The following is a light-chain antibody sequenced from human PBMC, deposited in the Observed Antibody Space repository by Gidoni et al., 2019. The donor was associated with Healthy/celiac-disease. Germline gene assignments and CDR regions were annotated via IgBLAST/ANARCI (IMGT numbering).Light chain of an antibody. J-gene: IGKJ3*01. Sequence: IILTQSTATLSLSPGERATLSCRASQSVSSYLAWYQQKPGQAPRLLIYDASNRATGIPARFSGSGSGTDFTLTISSLEPEDFAVYYCQQRSNWPTRVTFGTGTKVDIK. V-gene: IGKV3-11*01. CDR1: QSVSSY. CDR3: QQRSNWPTRVT. CDR2: DAS.